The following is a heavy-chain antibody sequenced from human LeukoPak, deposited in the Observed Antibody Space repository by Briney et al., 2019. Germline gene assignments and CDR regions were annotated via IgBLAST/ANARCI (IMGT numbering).Heavy chain of an antibody. CDR2: ISGSSSNI. J-gene: IGHJ4*02. V-gene: IGHV3-48*01. Sequence: PGGSLRLSCAASGFTFSSYSMNWVRQAPGKGLEWVSYISGSSSNIYYADSVKGRFTISRDNAKNSLYLQMNSLRAEGTAVYYCARGHTFGGVINYWGQGTLVTVSS. CDR3: ARGHTFGGVINY. CDR1: GFTFSSYS. D-gene: IGHD3-16*02.